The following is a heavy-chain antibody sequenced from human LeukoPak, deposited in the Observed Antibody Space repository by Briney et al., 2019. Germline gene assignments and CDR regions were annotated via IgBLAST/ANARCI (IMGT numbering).Heavy chain of an antibody. D-gene: IGHD2-2*02. CDR3: ARGTPDCTSASCYNY. CDR2: MNPNSGNT. CDR1: GYTFSSYD. J-gene: IGHJ4*02. Sequence: GASVKVSCKASGYTFSSYDINWLRQATGQGLEWMGWMNPNSGNTGYTQKFQGRVTMTRDTSISTAYMELSSLTSEDTAMYYCARGTPDCTSASCYNYWGQGTLVTVSS. V-gene: IGHV1-8*01.